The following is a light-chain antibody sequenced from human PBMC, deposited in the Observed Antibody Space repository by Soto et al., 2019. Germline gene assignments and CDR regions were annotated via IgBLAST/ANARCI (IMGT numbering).Light chain of an antibody. CDR2: LSSDGSH. V-gene: IGLV4-69*01. CDR1: SGHSSYA. CDR3: QTWDTGARVV. J-gene: IGLJ2*01. Sequence: QPVLTQSPSASASLGASVKLTCTLSSGHSSYAIAWHQQQPEKGPRYLMKLSSDGSHSKGDGLPDRFSGSSSGAERYLTISSLQSEDEADYYCQTWDTGARVVFGGGTKVTVL.